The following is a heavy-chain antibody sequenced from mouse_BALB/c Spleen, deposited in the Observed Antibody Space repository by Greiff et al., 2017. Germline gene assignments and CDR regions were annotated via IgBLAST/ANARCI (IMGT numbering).Heavy chain of an antibody. CDR2: ISDGGSYT. V-gene: IGHV5-4*02. CDR3: ARRSYYRYDDFAY. D-gene: IGHD2-14*01. J-gene: IGHJ3*01. Sequence: EVQLVESGGGLVKPGGSLKLSCAASGFTFSDYYMYWVRQTPEKRLEWVATISDGGSYTYYPDSVKGRFSISRDNAKNNLYLQMSSLKSEDTAMYYCARRSYYRYDDFAYWGQGTLVTVSA. CDR1: GFTFSDYY.